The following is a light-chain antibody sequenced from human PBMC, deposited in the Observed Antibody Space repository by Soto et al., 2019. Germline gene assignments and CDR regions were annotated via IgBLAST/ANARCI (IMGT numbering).Light chain of an antibody. CDR1: QSVDND. CDR2: DAS. V-gene: IGKV3D-15*01. CDR3: QQYNNWPLT. Sequence: EIVMTQSPATLSVSPGDRATLSCRASQSVDNDLAWYQQKPGQPPRLLIYDASTRATGIPARFSGSQSGTELTLPTSSMLSEDYSVYYCQQYNNWPLTFGGGTKVEIK. J-gene: IGKJ4*01.